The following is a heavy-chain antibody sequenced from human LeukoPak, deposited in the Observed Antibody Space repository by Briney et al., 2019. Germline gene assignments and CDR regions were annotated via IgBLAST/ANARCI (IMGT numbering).Heavy chain of an antibody. CDR2: INPNSGGT. D-gene: IGHD3-22*01. CDR1: GYTLTGYY. V-gene: IGHV1-2*02. Sequence: GASVKVSCKASGYTLTGYYMHWVRQAPGQGLEWMGWINPNSGGTNYAQKFQGRVTMTRDTSISTAYMELSRLRSDDTAVYYCARDKGYYYDSSGYPYDAFDIWGQGTMVTVSS. J-gene: IGHJ3*02. CDR3: ARDKGYYYDSSGYPYDAFDI.